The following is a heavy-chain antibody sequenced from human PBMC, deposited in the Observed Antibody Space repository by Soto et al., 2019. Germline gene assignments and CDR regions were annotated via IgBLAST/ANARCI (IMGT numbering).Heavy chain of an antibody. Sequence: QVQLVKSGGGVVQPGRSLRLSCAASGFTFSSYAMHWVRQAPGKGLEWVAGLSSDGSKIYYGDSVKGRFTVSRDNSKNTIYLHMNSLGGEDTAVYYCAKVPWNHAHTHYFDHWGQGTLVTVSS. CDR2: LSSDGSKI. CDR3: AKVPWNHAHTHYFDH. CDR1: GFTFSSYA. J-gene: IGHJ4*02. D-gene: IGHD1-1*01. V-gene: IGHV3-30*18.